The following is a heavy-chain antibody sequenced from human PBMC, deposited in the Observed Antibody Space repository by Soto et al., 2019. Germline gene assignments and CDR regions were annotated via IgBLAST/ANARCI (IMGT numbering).Heavy chain of an antibody. V-gene: IGHV4-39*01. J-gene: IGHJ4*02. CDR1: GGSITRNNHY. CDR3: ALLGSSVWYQGSYFDN. D-gene: IGHD6-19*01. CDR2: ILYSGST. Sequence: QLQLQESGPGLVKPSETLSLTCIVSGGSITRNNHYWGWIRQSPGKGLEWIGSILYSGSTNYNPSLKSRVPLSVETSKTQFSLKLTSVAAADTALYYCALLGSSVWYQGSYFDNWGQGTLVTVSS.